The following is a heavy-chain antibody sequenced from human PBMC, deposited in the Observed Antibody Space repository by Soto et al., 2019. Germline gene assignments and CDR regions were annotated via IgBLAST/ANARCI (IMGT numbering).Heavy chain of an antibody. CDR1: GFTFDDYA. J-gene: IGHJ4*02. CDR3: AKDSGSYPTGDLDY. Sequence: EVQLVESGGGLVQPGRSLRLSCAASGFTFDDYAMHWVRQAPGKGLEWVSGISWNSGSIGYADSVKGRFTISRDNAKNSLYLQMNSLRAEDTALYYCAKDSGSYPTGDLDYWGQGTLVTVSS. CDR2: ISWNSGSI. D-gene: IGHD1-26*01. V-gene: IGHV3-9*01.